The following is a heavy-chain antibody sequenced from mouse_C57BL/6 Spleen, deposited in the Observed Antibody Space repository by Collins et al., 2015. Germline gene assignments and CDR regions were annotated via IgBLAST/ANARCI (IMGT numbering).Heavy chain of an antibody. V-gene: IGHV1-69*01. CDR2: IDPSDSYT. CDR1: GYTFTSYW. CDR3: ARWDNGSSLDY. D-gene: IGHD1-1*01. J-gene: IGHJ2*01. Sequence: QVQLQQPGAELVMPGASVKLSCKASGYTFTSYWMHWVKQRPGQGLEWIGEIDPSDSYTNYNQKFKGKSTLTVDKSSSTAYMQLSSLTSEDSAVYYCARWDNGSSLDYWGQGTTLTVSS.